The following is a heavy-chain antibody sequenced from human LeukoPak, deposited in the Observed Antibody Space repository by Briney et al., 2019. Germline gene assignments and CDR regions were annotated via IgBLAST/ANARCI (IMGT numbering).Heavy chain of an antibody. CDR1: GFTFSSYA. CDR2: IPGSGDST. CDR3: AKRSGVSYGYFDY. V-gene: IGHV3-23*01. J-gene: IGHJ4*02. D-gene: IGHD1-26*01. Sequence: PGVSLRLSCAASGFTFSSYAMSWVRQAPGKGLEWVSAIPGSGDSTNYADSVKGRFTISRDNSKNTLYLQMNSLRAEDTAVYYCAKRSGVSYGYFDYWGQGTLVTVSS.